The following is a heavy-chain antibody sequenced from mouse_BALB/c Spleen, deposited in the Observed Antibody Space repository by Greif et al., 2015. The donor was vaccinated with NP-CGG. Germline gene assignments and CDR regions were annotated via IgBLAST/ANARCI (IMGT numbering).Heavy chain of an antibody. CDR3: ARPEIYYDYDDLFDV. CDR1: GYAFTNYL. D-gene: IGHD2-4*01. CDR2: INPGSGGT. J-gene: IGHJ1*01. V-gene: IGHV1-54*01. Sequence: VQLQQSGAELVRPGTSVKVSCKASGYAFTNYLIEWVKQRPGQGLEWIGVINPGSGGTNYNEKFKGKATLTADKSSSTAYMQLSSLTSDDSAVYFCARPEIYYDYDDLFDVWGAGTTVTVSS.